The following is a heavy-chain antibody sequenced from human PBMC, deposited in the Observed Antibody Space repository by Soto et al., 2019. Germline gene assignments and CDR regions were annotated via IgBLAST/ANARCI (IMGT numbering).Heavy chain of an antibody. V-gene: IGHV3-30-3*01. J-gene: IGHJ6*02. CDR3: ERERVGATSDLRGSYYYYGMDV. CDR2: ISYDGSNK. CDR1: GFTFSSYA. Sequence: QVQLVESGGGVVQPGRSLRLSCAASGFTFSSYAMHWVRQAPGKGLEWVAVISYDGSNKYYADSVKGRFTISRDNSKNTLYLQMNSLRAEDTAVYYCERERVGATSDLRGSYYYYGMDVWGQGTTVTVSS. D-gene: IGHD1-26*01.